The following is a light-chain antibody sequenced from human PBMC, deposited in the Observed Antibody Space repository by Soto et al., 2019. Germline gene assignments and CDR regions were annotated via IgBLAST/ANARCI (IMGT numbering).Light chain of an antibody. J-gene: IGLJ2*01. V-gene: IGLV2-14*01. Sequence: QSALTQPASVSGSPGQSITISCTGTSSDVGGYNYVSWYQQQPGKAPKLMIYDVSNRPSGVSNRFSGSKSGNTASLTISGLQAEDEADYSCSSYTSSSTYVVFGGGTKLTVL. CDR3: SSYTSSSTYVV. CDR1: SSDVGGYNY. CDR2: DVS.